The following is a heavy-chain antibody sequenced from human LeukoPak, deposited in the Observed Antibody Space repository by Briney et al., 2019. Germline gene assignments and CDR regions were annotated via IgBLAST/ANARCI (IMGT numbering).Heavy chain of an antibody. CDR2: IYYSGST. CDR3: AREYSGYDRELDY. D-gene: IGHD5-12*01. CDR1: GGSISSSSYY. Sequence: SETLSLTCPVSGGSISSSSYYWGWIRQPPGKGLEWIGSIYYSGSTYYNPSLKSRVTISVDTSKNQFFLKLSSVTAADTAVYYCAREYSGYDRELDYWGQGTLVTVSS. J-gene: IGHJ4*02. V-gene: IGHV4-39*07.